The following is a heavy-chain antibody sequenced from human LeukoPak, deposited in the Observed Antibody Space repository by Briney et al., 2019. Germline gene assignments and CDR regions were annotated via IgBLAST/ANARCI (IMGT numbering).Heavy chain of an antibody. CDR2: VSWNSGTI. Sequence: GGSLRLSCAASGFTFDDYAMHWARQAPGKGLEWVSGVSWNSGTIGYADSVKGRFTISRDNAKNSLYLQMNSLRPEDTAFYYCAREGYYDTSGYPDYWGQGTLVTVSS. CDR3: AREGYYDTSGYPDY. J-gene: IGHJ4*02. CDR1: GFTFDDYA. V-gene: IGHV3-9*01. D-gene: IGHD3-22*01.